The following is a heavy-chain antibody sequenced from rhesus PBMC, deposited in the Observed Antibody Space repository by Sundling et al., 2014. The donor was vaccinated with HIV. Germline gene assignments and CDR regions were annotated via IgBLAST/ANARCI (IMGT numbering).Heavy chain of an antibody. J-gene: IGHJ4*01. Sequence: QVQLQESGPGLLKPSETLSLTCAASGGSISSYYWSWIRQPPGKGLEWIGHIHVNDGTTRYNPSLESRVSLSVATSKNQFSLKLTSVIAADTAVYYCARRASYLAEYFDFWGQGVLVTVSS. CDR3: ARRASYLAEYFDF. CDR2: IHVNDGTT. CDR1: GGSISSYY. V-gene: IGHV4-147*01.